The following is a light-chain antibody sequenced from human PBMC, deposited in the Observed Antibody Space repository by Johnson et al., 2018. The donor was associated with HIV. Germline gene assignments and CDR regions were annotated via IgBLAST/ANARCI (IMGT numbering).Light chain of an antibody. J-gene: IGLJ1*01. V-gene: IGLV1-51*01. CDR3: GAWDSSLSGFV. CDR1: SSNIANNY. CDR2: DSN. Sequence: QSVLTQPPSVSATPGQNITISCSGNSSNIANNYVSWYQQLPGTAPKLLIYDSNKRPSGIPDRFSGSKSGTSATLGITGLQTGDEADYYCGAWDSSLSGFVFGTGTKVTVL.